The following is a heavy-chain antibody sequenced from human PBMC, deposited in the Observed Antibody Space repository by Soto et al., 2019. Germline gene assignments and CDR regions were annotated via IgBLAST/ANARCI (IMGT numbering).Heavy chain of an antibody. D-gene: IGHD3-16*01. CDR1: GFTFSNYW. CDR3: ASVGVGQYDFDY. J-gene: IGHJ4*02. Sequence: EVQLVESGGGLVQPGGSLRLSCAASGFTFSNYWMHWVRQAPGEGLVWVSRIKTDGSVTSYADSVKGRFSISRDNAKNTMYLQMNSLRAADTAVYYCASVGVGQYDFDYGGQGTLVTVSS. V-gene: IGHV3-74*01. CDR2: IKTDGSVT.